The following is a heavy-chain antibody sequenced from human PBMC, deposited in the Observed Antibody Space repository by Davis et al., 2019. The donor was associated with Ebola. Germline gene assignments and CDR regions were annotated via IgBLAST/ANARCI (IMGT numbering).Heavy chain of an antibody. V-gene: IGHV3-23*01. CDR2: ISGSGGST. J-gene: IGHJ6*02. D-gene: IGHD3-3*01. CDR3: ARALTIFGVVIPRCGMDV. CDR1: GFTFSNYA. Sequence: GESLKISCAASGFTFSNYAMSWVRQAPGKGLEWVSAISGSGGSTYYADSVKGRFTISRDNSKNTLYLQMGSLRAEDMAVYYCARALTIFGVVIPRCGMDVWGQGTTVTVSS.